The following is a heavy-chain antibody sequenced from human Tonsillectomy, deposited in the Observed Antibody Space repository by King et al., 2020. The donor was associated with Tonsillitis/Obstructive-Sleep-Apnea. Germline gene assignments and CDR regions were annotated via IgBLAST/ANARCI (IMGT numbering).Heavy chain of an antibody. CDR3: ARGVELGYCSSTSCYWGDY. CDR1: GFTFSSYA. V-gene: IGHV3-30*04. CDR2: ISYDGSNK. D-gene: IGHD2-2*01. J-gene: IGHJ4*02. Sequence: VQLVESGGGVVQPGGSLRLSCAASGFTFSSYAMHWVRQAPGKGLEWVAVISYDGSNKYYADSVKGRFTISRDNSKNTLYLQMNSLRAEDTAVYYCARGVELGYCSSTSCYWGDYWGQGTLVTVSS.